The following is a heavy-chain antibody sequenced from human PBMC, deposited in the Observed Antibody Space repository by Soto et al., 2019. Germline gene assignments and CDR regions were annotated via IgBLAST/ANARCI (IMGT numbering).Heavy chain of an antibody. CDR2: IFPIDFDT. CDR3: ARRAWGEFTVAEPLDY. V-gene: IGHV5-51*03. Sequence: EVQLVQSGAEVKKPGESLRISCKTSGYSFTSYWIDWVRQMPGKGLEWMGRIFPIDFDTRYSPSFQGQVTISADRSITTVYLQWSSLTASDTAIYFCARRAWGEFTVAEPLDYWGQGSLVTVSS. CDR1: GYSFTSYW. J-gene: IGHJ4*02. D-gene: IGHD6-19*01.